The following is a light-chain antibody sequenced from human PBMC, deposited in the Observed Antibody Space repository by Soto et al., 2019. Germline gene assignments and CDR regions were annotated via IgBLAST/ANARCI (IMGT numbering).Light chain of an antibody. CDR3: QRYGTSAL. CDR1: ESVSTSY. J-gene: IGKJ3*01. Sequence: EIVLTQSPGTLSLSPGERATLSCRASESVSTSYLAWYQQKPGQAPRLLIYGASGRATGIPDRFSVSASETDFTLSLSRLEPEHFAVYYCQRYGTSALFGPGTKVDIK. CDR2: GAS. V-gene: IGKV3-20*01.